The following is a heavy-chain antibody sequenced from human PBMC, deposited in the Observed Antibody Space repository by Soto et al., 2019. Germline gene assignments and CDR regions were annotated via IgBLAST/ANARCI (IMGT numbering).Heavy chain of an antibody. Sequence: EVQLVESGGGLVQPGGPLRLSCAASGFTLIKYSMNWVRQAPGKGLEWVSYISSGSSTIYYADSVKGRFTISRDNAKNSLYLQMNSLRDEDTAVYYCARVRAGVGAVFDYWGQGTLVTVSS. V-gene: IGHV3-48*02. CDR1: GFTLIKYS. CDR2: ISSGSSTI. CDR3: ARVRAGVGAVFDY. J-gene: IGHJ4*02. D-gene: IGHD1-26*01.